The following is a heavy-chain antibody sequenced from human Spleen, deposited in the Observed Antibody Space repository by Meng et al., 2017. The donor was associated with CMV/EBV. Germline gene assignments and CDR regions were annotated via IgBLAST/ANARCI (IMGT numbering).Heavy chain of an antibody. D-gene: IGHD1-20*01. V-gene: IGHV3-64*02. CDR3: ARASGLTKSRSDY. J-gene: IGHJ4*02. Sequence: GESLKISCAASGFTFSSYAMHWVRQAPGKGLEYVSAISSNGGSTYYADSVKGRFTISRDNSKNTLYLQMGSLRAEDMAVYYCARASGLTKSRSDYWGQGTLVTVSS. CDR2: ISSNGGST. CDR1: GFTFSSYA.